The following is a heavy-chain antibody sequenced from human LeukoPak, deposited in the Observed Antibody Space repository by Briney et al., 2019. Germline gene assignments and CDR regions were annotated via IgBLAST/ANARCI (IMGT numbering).Heavy chain of an antibody. CDR2: ISSSSSYT. CDR1: GFTFSDYY. J-gene: IGHJ4*02. D-gene: IGHD1-14*01. Sequence: GGSLRLSCAASGFTFSDYYMSWIRQAPGKGLEWVSYISSSSSYTNYADSVKGRFTISRDNAKNSPYLQMNSLRAEDTAVYYCARPLTGDYVDYWGQGTLVTVSS. V-gene: IGHV3-11*06. CDR3: ARPLTGDYVDY.